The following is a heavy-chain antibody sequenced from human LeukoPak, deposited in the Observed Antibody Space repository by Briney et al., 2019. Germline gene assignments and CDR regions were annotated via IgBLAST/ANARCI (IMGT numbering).Heavy chain of an antibody. Sequence: PGGSLRLSCAASGFTFSSYWMSWVRQAPGKGLEWVANIKQDGSEKYYVDSVKGRFTISRDNAKNSLYLQMNSLRAEDTAVYYCARVGGVVVPAVYYYYYYGMDVWGQGTTVTVSS. CDR1: GFTFSSYW. CDR3: ARVGGVVVPAVYYYYYYGMDV. J-gene: IGHJ6*02. CDR2: IKQDGSEK. V-gene: IGHV3-7*01. D-gene: IGHD2-2*01.